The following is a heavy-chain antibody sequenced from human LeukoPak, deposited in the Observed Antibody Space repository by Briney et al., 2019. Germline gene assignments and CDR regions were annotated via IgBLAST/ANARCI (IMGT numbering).Heavy chain of an antibody. D-gene: IGHD2-2*01. V-gene: IGHV1-18*04. J-gene: IGHJ4*02. Sequence: ASVKVSCKASGYTFTSYGISWVRQAPGQGLEWMGWISAYNGNTNYAQKLQGRVTMTTDTSTSTAYMELRSLRSDDTAVYYCARGVDDEIVVVPAAMPFVYWGQGTLVTVSS. CDR1: GYTFTSYG. CDR3: ARGVDDEIVVVPAAMPFVY. CDR2: ISAYNGNT.